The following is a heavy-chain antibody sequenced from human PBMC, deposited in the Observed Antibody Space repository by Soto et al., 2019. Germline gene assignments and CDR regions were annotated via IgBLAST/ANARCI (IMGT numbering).Heavy chain of an antibody. Sequence: EVQLLESGGGLVQPGGSLRLSCAASGFTFSSYAMNWVRQAPGKGVEWVSVISGSGGSTYYADSVKGRFTISRDNSKNTLYLQMNSLRAENTAVYYCARRSSGWYFDYWGQGTLVTVSS. J-gene: IGHJ4*02. CDR2: ISGSGGST. CDR3: ARRSSGWYFDY. V-gene: IGHV3-23*01. D-gene: IGHD6-19*01. CDR1: GFTFSSYA.